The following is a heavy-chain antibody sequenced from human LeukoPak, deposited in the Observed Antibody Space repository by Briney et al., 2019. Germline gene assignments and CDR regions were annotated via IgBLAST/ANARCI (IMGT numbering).Heavy chain of an antibody. CDR3: ARVGIAAAGRWNWFDP. Sequence: NPSETLSLTCTVSGGSISGYYWSWIRQPPGRGLEWIAYIYYTGTTNYNPSLKSRVTISVDTSKNQFSLKLSSVTAADTAVYYCARVGIAAAGRWNWFDPWGQGTLVTVSS. V-gene: IGHV4-59*01. CDR2: IYYTGTT. CDR1: GGSISGYY. J-gene: IGHJ5*02. D-gene: IGHD6-13*01.